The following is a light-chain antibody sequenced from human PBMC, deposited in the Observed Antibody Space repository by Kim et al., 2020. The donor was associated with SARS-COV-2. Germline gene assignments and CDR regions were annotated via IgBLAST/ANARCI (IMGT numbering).Light chain of an antibody. V-gene: IGKV3-11*01. Sequence: EIVLTQSPATLSLSPGERATLSCRASQNINRFLGWYQQKPGQAPRLLIHYASERASGIPARFSGSGSGTDFTLTISSLEPEDFAVYYCQQRRDWPLTFGGGTKVEIK. CDR1: QNINRF. J-gene: IGKJ4*01. CDR3: QQRRDWPLT. CDR2: YAS.